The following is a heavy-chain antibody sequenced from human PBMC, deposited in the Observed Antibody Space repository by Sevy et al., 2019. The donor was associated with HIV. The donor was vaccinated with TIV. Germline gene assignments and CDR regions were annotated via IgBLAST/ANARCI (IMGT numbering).Heavy chain of an antibody. J-gene: IGHJ3*02. D-gene: IGHD6-13*01. CDR3: AGVRSSSPDDAFDI. V-gene: IGHV1-8*03. CDR2: MNPNSGNT. Sequence: ASVKVSCKASGYTFTSYDINWVRQATGQGLEWMGWMNPNSGNTGYAQKFQGRVTITRNTSISTAYMELGSLGSEDTAVYYCAGVRSSSPDDAFDIWGQGTMVTVSS. CDR1: GYTFTSYD.